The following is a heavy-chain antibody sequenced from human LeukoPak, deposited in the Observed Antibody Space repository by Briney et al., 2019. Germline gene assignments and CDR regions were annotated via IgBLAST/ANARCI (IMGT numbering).Heavy chain of an antibody. D-gene: IGHD4-23*01. CDR2: IYSDDST. CDR3: AKDRGTTVVTRAFDI. Sequence: PGGSLRLSCVASGFTVSSNYVGWVRQAPGKGLDWVSLIYSDDSTYYADSVKGRFTISRDNSKNTLYLQMNSLRAEDTAVYYCAKDRGTTVVTRAFDIWGQGTMVTVSS. CDR1: GFTVSSNY. J-gene: IGHJ3*02. V-gene: IGHV3-53*01.